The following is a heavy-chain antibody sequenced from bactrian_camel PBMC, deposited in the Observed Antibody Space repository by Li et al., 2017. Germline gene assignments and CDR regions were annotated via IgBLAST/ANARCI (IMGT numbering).Heavy chain of an antibody. J-gene: IGHJ4*01. Sequence: VQLVESGGGSVQAGGSVRLSCVASRYFACMGWFRQGPGKEREGLAVIYTAAGNAFSADSVKGRFTISQDNAKNTVALQMDSLNPEDTAMYYCAAVARVNCYTDSTQYTYWGQGTQVTVS. CDR1: RYFAC. CDR2: IYTAAGNA. V-gene: IGHV3S54*01. D-gene: IGHD7*01. CDR3: AAVARVNCYTDSTQYTY.